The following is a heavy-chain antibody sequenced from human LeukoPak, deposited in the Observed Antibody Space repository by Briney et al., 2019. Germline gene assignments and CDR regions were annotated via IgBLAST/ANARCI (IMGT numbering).Heavy chain of an antibody. CDR3: ARDDIAVAGGWFDP. J-gene: IGHJ5*02. V-gene: IGHV3-33*01. CDR2: IWHDGTNK. Sequence: GGSLRLSCAASGFIFSGHGMHWVRQPPGKGLEWVAVIWHDGTNKYYADSVKERFTISRDNAKNTLYLQMNSLRAEDTAVYYCARDDIAVAGGWFDPWGQGTLVTVSS. D-gene: IGHD6-19*01. CDR1: GFIFSGHG.